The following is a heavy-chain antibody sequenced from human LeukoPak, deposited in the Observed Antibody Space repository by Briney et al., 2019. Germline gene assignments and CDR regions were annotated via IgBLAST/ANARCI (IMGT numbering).Heavy chain of an antibody. D-gene: IGHD4-17*01. CDR1: GFTFNSYG. J-gene: IGHJ5*02. CDR3: ARVPHFGYYGWFDP. CDR2: IWYDGSNT. Sequence: GRSLRLSCAASGFTFNSYGMHWVRQAPGKGLEWVAVIWYDGSNTYYADSVKGRFTISRDYSKNTLYLQMNSLRAEDTAVDYCARVPHFGYYGWFDPWGQGTLVTVSS. V-gene: IGHV3-33*01.